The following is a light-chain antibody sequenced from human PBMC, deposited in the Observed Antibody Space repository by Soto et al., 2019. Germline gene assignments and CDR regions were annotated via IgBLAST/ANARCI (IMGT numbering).Light chain of an antibody. CDR1: QSVSSK. V-gene: IGKV3-15*01. J-gene: IGKJ2*01. Sequence: EVAMSLSPATLSISSGETATLSCRASQSVSSKLAWYQQKPGQAPRLLIYGVSSRATGVPVRFSGSGSGTEFTLTINSLQPEDFAVYYCQQYNNWPHTFGQGTKVDNK. CDR2: GVS. CDR3: QQYNNWPHT.